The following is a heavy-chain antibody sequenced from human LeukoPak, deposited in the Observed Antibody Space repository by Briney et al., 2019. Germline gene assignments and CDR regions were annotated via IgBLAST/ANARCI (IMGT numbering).Heavy chain of an antibody. CDR3: AREPTSGREPTSGRPLYY. CDR1: GGSISGYF. D-gene: IGHD5-12*01. Sequence: SETLSLTCTVSGGSISGYFWTWIRQPAGKGLEWIGRIYSSGSNNYNPSLKSRVTMSLDTSKNHFSLNLTSVTAADTAVYYCAREPTSGREPTSGRPLYYWGQGTLV. CDR2: IYSSGSN. V-gene: IGHV4-4*07. J-gene: IGHJ4*02.